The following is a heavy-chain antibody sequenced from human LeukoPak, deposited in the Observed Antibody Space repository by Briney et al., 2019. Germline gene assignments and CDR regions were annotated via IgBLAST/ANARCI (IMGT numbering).Heavy chain of an antibody. V-gene: IGHV4-39*07. CDR1: GGSISSSSYY. D-gene: IGHD3-3*01. Sequence: SETLSLTCTVSGGSISSSSYYWSWIRQPPGKGLEWIGEINHSGSTNYNPSLKSRVTISVDTSKNQFSLKLSSVTAADTAVYYCARCLYYDFWSGHEIYYYYYMDVWGKGTTVTVSS. J-gene: IGHJ6*03. CDR2: INHSGST. CDR3: ARCLYYDFWSGHEIYYYYYMDV.